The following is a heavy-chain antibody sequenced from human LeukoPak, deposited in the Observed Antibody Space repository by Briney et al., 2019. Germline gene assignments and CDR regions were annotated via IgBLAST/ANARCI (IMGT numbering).Heavy chain of an antibody. CDR2: IYAGGSDT. D-gene: IGHD2/OR15-2a*01. Sequence: GESLKISCKGSGYSFTNYWIGWVRHMPGKGLEWMGIIYAGGSDTRSSPYFQGQVTISADKSISTAYLQWSSLKASDTAMDYCARLNLIVAIDYWGQGTLVTVSS. CDR3: ARLNLIVAIDY. V-gene: IGHV5-51*01. J-gene: IGHJ4*02. CDR1: GYSFTNYW.